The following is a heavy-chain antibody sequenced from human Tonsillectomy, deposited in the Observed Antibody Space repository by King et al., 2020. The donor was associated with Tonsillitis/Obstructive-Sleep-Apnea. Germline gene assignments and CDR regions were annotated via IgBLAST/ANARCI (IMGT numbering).Heavy chain of an antibody. V-gene: IGHV3-13*04. D-gene: IGHD2-15*01. J-gene: IGHJ4*02. CDR1: GFTFSSFD. CDR2: IGTAGDT. CDR3: TRGFCSGGTFYPLFDY. Sequence: VQLVESGGGLVQPGGSLRLSCAASGFTFSSFDMHWVRQATGKGLEWVSGIGTAGDTYYPGSVKGRFTISREDAKNSLFLQMNSLRAGDTAVYYCTRGFCSGGTFYPLFDYWGKGTLVTVSS.